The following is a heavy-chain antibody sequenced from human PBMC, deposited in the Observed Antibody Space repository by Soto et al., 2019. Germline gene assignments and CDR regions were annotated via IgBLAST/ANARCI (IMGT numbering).Heavy chain of an antibody. D-gene: IGHD6-19*01. J-gene: IGHJ4*02. CDR3: AKDPAVSGRQFDC. CDR1: GFIFSSYA. V-gene: IGHV3-23*01. CDR2: ISGGGGST. Sequence: EVQLLESGGGLVQPGGSLRLSCEASGFIFSSYAMSWVRQAPGKGLEWVSAISGGGGSTYYADSVKGRFTISRDNSKNTLYVQMSSLRADDTAVYYCAKDPAVSGRQFDCWGQGTLVTVSS.